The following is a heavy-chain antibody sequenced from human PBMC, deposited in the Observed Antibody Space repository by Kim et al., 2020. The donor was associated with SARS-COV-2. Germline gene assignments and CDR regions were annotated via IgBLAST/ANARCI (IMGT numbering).Heavy chain of an antibody. D-gene: IGHD3-10*01. J-gene: IGHJ4*02. CDR1: GGSISSYY. Sequence: SETLSLTCTVSGGSISSYYWSWIRQPAGKGLEWIGCIYTSGSTNYNPSLKSRVTMSVDTSKNQFSLKLSSVTAADTAAYYCARESGTYRSLDYWGQGTLVTVFS. V-gene: IGHV4-4*07. CDR2: IYTSGST. CDR3: ARESGTYRSLDY.